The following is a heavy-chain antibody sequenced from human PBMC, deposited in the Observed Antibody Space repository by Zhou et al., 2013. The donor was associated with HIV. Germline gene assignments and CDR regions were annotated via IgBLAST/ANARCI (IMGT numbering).Heavy chain of an antibody. CDR3: ARDWAYSGSYFFRL. V-gene: IGHV1-24*01. J-gene: IGHJ1*01. Sequence: QVQLVQSGAEVKKPGTSVKVSCQVSGQSVRDLSMHWVRQSPEKGLEWLGGFDPKERAYVYSEKFQGRVIMTEDTSTKTASLQLNRLISGDTAMYFCARDWAYSGSYFFRLWGQGTMVTVSS. D-gene: IGHD1-26*01. CDR1: GQSVRDLS. CDR2: FDPKERAY.